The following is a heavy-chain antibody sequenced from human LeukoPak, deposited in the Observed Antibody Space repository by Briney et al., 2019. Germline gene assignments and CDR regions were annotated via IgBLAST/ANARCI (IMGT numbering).Heavy chain of an antibody. CDR2: IYYSGST. J-gene: IGHJ5*02. CDR3: ARAGYSYGYSWFDP. V-gene: IGHV4-59*06. D-gene: IGHD5-18*01. Sequence: SETLSLTCTVSGGSISSYYWSWIRQPPGKGLEWIGYIYYSGSTYYNPSLKSRVTISVDTSKNQFSLKLSSVTAADTAVYYCARAGYSYGYSWFDPWGQGTLVTVSS. CDR1: GGSISSYY.